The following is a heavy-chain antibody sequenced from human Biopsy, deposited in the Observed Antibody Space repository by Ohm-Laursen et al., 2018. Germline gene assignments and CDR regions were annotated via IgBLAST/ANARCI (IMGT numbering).Heavy chain of an antibody. V-gene: IGHV3-23*01. J-gene: IGHJ6*02. CDR2: IRGSGLTT. D-gene: IGHD2-15*01. CDR3: VSFLKDLNMAV. Sequence: SLRLSCAASGFILNNYGLSWVRQAPGKGLEWVSAIRGSGLTTFYTDSVKGRFTISRDNSKNTLSLQMNSLRDEDTAVYYCVSFLKDLNMAVWGQGTTVTVSS. CDR1: GFILNNYG.